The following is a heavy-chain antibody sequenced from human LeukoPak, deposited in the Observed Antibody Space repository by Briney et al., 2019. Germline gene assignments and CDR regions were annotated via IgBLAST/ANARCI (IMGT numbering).Heavy chain of an antibody. D-gene: IGHD2-2*01. J-gene: IGHJ6*02. CDR1: GGSISSYY. Sequence: SETLSLTCTVSGGSISSYYWSWIRQPAGKGLEWIGRIYTSGSTNYNPSLKSRVTMSVDTSKNRFSLKLSSVTAADTAVYYCARLRGYCSSTSCYADYYYGMDVWGQGTTVTVSS. CDR3: ARLRGYCSSTSCYADYYYGMDV. V-gene: IGHV4-4*07. CDR2: IYTSGST.